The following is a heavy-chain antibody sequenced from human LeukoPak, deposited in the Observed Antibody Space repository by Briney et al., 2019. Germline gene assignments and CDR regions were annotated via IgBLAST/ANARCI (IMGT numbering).Heavy chain of an antibody. J-gene: IGHJ4*02. Sequence: PGGSLRLSCAASGFTFSNYAMSWVRQAPGKGLEWVSAIGGSGGSTYYADSVKGRFTISRDNAKQSLYLQMNSLRVEDTAVYYWASGSGPDYWGQGTLVTVSS. V-gene: IGHV3-23*01. D-gene: IGHD3-10*01. CDR1: GFTFSNYA. CDR3: ASGSGPDY. CDR2: IGGSGGST.